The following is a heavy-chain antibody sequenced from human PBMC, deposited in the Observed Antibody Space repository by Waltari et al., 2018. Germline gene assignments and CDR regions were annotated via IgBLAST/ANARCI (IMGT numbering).Heavy chain of an antibody. D-gene: IGHD1-20*01. CDR3: ARDLTENYYYGMDV. J-gene: IGHJ6*02. V-gene: IGHV3-21*01. Sequence: EVQLVESGGGLFKPGGSLRLSCPASGFTFSRSTLTWVRRAPGKGLEWVSSISSSSSYIYYADSVKGRFTISRDNAKNSLYLQMNSLRAEDTAVYYCARDLTENYYYGMDVWGQGTTVTVSS. CDR2: ISSSSSYI. CDR1: GFTFSRST.